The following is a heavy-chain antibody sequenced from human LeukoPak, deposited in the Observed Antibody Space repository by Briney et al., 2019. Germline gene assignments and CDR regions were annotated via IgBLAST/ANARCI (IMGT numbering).Heavy chain of an antibody. CDR1: GGSISSSSYY. D-gene: IGHD3-10*01. CDR3: ARQRFGGLGGTSHYNWFDP. J-gene: IGHJ5*02. V-gene: IGHV4-39*01. Sequence: SETLSLTCTVSGGSISSSSYYWGWIRQPPGKGLEWIGSIYYSGSTYYNPSLKSRVTISVDTSKNQFSLKLSSVTAADTAVYYCARQRFGGLGGTSHYNWFDPWGQGTLVPVS. CDR2: IYYSGST.